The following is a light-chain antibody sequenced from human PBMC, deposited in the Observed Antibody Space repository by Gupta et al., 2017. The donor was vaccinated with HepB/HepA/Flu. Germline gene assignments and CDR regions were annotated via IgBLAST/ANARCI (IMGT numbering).Light chain of an antibody. J-gene: IGKJ2*01. CDR3: QQNT. CDR1: QGISSY. Sequence: DIQLTQSPSFLSASVGDRVTITCRASQGISSYLAWYQQKPGKAPKLLIYAASTLQSGVPSRFSGSGSGTECTLTISSLQPEDCATYYCQQNTFGQGTKLEIK. CDR2: AAS. V-gene: IGKV1-9*01.